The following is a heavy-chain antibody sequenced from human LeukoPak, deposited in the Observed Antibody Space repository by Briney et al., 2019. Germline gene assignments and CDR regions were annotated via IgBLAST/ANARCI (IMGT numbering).Heavy chain of an antibody. J-gene: IGHJ4*02. V-gene: IGHV3-23*01. D-gene: IGHD2-21*01. CDR1: GFTFNRYA. Sequence: GGSLRLSYAASGFTFNRYAISWVRQAPGKGLEWVSGISSSGGTAYYPDSVKGRFSISRDNSKNTMFLQMNSLRAEDKAVYYCAKDPLVIDYYFDNWGQGTLVTVSS. CDR3: AKDPLVIDYYFDN. CDR2: ISSSGGTA.